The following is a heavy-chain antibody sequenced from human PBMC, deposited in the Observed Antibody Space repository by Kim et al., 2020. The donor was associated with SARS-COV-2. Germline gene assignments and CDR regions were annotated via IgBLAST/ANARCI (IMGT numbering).Heavy chain of an antibody. CDR1: GGSVSSGSYY. V-gene: IGHV4-61*01. D-gene: IGHD3-16*02. CDR3: ARLSAGLWDFDF. J-gene: IGHJ4*02. CDR2: IYYTGTT. Sequence: SETLSFTCTVSGGSVSSGSYYWSWIRQSPGKGLEWIGYIYYTGTTNYNPSLKSRVTISLDTSKNQFSLKLSSVTAADTAVYYCARLSAGLWDFDFWGQGT.